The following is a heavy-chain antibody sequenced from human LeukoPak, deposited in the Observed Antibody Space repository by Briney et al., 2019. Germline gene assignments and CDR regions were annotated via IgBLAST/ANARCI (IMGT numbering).Heavy chain of an antibody. Sequence: PGGSLRLSCAASGFTFSSYSMNWVRQAPGKGLEWVSSISSSSSYIYYADSVKGRFTISRDNAKSSLYLQMNSLRAEDTAVYYCATPRLSRGYSGYDYVLGYWGQGTLVTVSS. CDR3: ATPRLSRGYSGYDYVLGY. CDR2: ISSSSSYI. D-gene: IGHD5-12*01. J-gene: IGHJ4*02. CDR1: GFTFSSYS. V-gene: IGHV3-21*01.